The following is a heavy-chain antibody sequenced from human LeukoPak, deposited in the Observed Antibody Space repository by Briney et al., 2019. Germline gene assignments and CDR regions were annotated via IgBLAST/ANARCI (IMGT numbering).Heavy chain of an antibody. CDR2: IIPIFGTA. CDR1: GGTFSSYA. CDR3: ARDASTYYYDSSGSHGYYMDV. Sequence: GASVKVSCKASGGTFSSYAISWVRQAPGQGLEWMGGIIPIFGTANYAQKFQGRVTITTDDSTSTAYMELSSLRSEDTAVYYCARDASTYYYDSSGSHGYYMDVWGKGTTVTVSS. J-gene: IGHJ6*03. D-gene: IGHD3-22*01. V-gene: IGHV1-69*05.